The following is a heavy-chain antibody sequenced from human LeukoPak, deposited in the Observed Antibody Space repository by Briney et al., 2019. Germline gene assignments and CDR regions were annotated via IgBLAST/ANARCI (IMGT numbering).Heavy chain of an antibody. Sequence: QPGGSLRLSCAASGFTFGTYAMNWVRQAPGKGLEWVSLISDSGANKHYAASVKGRFTISRDNSKNTVSLQMNSLRPEDTAVYYCAKDVRVGGGGMDVWGQGTPVTVSS. CDR1: GFTFGTYA. CDR3: AKDVRVGGGGMDV. J-gene: IGHJ6*02. CDR2: ISDSGANK. D-gene: IGHD1-26*01. V-gene: IGHV3-23*01.